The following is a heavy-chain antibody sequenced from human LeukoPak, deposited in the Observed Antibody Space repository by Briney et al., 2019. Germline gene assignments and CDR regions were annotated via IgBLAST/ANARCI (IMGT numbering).Heavy chain of an antibody. CDR1: GFTVSSNY. Sequence: PGGSLRLSCAASGFTVSSNYMSWVRQAPGKGLEWVSVIYSGGSTFYADSVKGRFAISRDSSKNTLYLQMNSLRVEDTAIYYCARGYSSGLLHYWGQGTLVTVSS. V-gene: IGHV3-66*01. CDR3: ARGYSSGLLHY. J-gene: IGHJ4*02. D-gene: IGHD6-19*01. CDR2: IYSGGST.